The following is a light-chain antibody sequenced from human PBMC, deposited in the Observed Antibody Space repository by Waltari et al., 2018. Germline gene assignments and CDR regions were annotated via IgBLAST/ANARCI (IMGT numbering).Light chain of an antibody. V-gene: IGLV9-49*01. CDR1: SAYSNYK. CDR3: GSYHCTGRNFVYV. Sequence: HPVLTQPPSASPSLGASVTLTCTLSSAYSNYKVDWYQQRPGKGPRFLMRVGHGGFVESNRAGTPVRFLTLGSCHNRYMTIHNIHNDDDCKYRCGSYHCTGRNFVYVFGTGTKVTVL. CDR2: VGHGGFVE. J-gene: IGLJ1*01.